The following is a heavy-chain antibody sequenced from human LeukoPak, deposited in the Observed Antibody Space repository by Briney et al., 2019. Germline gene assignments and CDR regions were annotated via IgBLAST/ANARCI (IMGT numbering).Heavy chain of an antibody. CDR2: ISGSGGGT. D-gene: IGHD6-19*01. V-gene: IGHV3-23*01. CDR1: GFTFSSYA. J-gene: IGHJ4*02. CDR3: AKRIAVALFDY. Sequence: GGSLRLSCAASGFTFSSYAMSWVRQPPGKGLEWVSAISGSGGGTYYADSVKGRFTISRDNSKNTLYLQMNSLRAEDTAVYYCAKRIAVALFDYWGQGTLVTVSS.